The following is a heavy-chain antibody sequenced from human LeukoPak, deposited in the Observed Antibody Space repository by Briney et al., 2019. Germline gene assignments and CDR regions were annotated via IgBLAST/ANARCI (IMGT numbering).Heavy chain of an antibody. CDR1: GFTFSSYA. V-gene: IGHV3-53*01. D-gene: IGHD4-17*01. CDR3: ARYYGDFYDY. CDR2: IYSGGST. J-gene: IGHJ4*02. Sequence: GGSLRLSCAASGFTFSSYAMSWVRQAPGKGLEWVSVIYSGGSTYYADSVKGRLTISRDNSKNTLYLQMNSLRAEDTAVYYCARYYGDFYDYWGQGTLVTVSS.